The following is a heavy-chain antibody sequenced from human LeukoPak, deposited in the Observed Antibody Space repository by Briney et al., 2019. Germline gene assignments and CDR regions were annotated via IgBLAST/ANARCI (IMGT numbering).Heavy chain of an antibody. Sequence: PSETLSLTCAVYGGSFSGYYWSWIRQPPGKGLEWIGEINHSGSTNYNPSLKSRVTISVDTSKNQFSLKLSSVTAADTAVYYCARPRWYGGSWFDPWGQGTLVTVS. D-gene: IGHD3-10*01. CDR1: GGSFSGYY. V-gene: IGHV4-34*01. CDR2: INHSGST. CDR3: ARPRWYGGSWFDP. J-gene: IGHJ5*02.